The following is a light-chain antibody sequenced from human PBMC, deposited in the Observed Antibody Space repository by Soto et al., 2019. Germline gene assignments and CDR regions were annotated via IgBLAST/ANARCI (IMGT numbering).Light chain of an antibody. Sequence: EIVLTQSPGILSLSPGERATLSCRASLSVTSNFLAWYQQKPGQAPRLLIYGASSRATGIPDRFSGSGSGTDFTLTISRLEPEDFAVYYCQQYGSSRTFGQGTKVDIK. J-gene: IGKJ1*01. V-gene: IGKV3-20*01. CDR1: LSVTSNF. CDR3: QQYGSSRT. CDR2: GAS.